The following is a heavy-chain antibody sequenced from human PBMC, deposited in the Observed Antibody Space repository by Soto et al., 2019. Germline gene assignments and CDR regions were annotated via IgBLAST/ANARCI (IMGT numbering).Heavy chain of an antibody. V-gene: IGHV4-59*08. Sequence: QVQLRESGPGLVRPSETLSLTCTVSGGSITGYYWSWIRQPPGKGLEGIGYIYDSGPTTYNAAHKSRVTISADTSKKRFSLNLRSVTAADTAVYYCARRNYGEEGYFFDFWGQGLLVTVSS. CDR3: ARRNYGEEGYFFDF. CDR1: GGSITGYY. J-gene: IGHJ4*02. CDR2: IYDSGPT. D-gene: IGHD4-17*01.